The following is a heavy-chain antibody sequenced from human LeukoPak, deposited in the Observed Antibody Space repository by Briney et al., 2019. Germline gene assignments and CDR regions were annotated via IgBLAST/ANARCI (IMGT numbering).Heavy chain of an antibody. CDR1: GVSVSTSH. CDR3: SEGYFEPLDH. J-gene: IGHJ4*02. CDR2: LSYTGKT. V-gene: IGHV4-59*02. Sequence: SETLSLTCNVSGVSVSTSHWNWIRQRPGKGLEWIGCLSYTGKTDYNPSLKSRVSISLGSSNNHFSLKLTSVTAADTAVYYCSEGYFEPLDHWDQGILVTVSS. D-gene: IGHD2/OR15-2a*01.